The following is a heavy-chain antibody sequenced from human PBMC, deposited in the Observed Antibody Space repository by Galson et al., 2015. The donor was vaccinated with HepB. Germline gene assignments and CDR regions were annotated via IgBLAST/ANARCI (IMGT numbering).Heavy chain of an antibody. Sequence: SLRLSCAASGFTFANYAMGWVRQAPGKGLEWVSAISSGGSAYYADSVKGRLTISRDNSKNTLNLQMSSLTTEDTAVHFCAKEPAVAGRGFDHWGQGTLVTVSS. V-gene: IGHV3-23*01. D-gene: IGHD6-19*01. CDR2: ISSGGSA. CDR3: AKEPAVAGRGFDH. CDR1: GFTFANYA. J-gene: IGHJ4*02.